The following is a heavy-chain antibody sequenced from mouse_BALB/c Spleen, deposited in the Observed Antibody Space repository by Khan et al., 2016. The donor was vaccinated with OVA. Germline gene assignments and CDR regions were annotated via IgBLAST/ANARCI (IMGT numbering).Heavy chain of an antibody. CDR2: ISSYNGDA. CDR1: GYTFTDYG. CDR3: ASDTSGEEFAY. J-gene: IGHJ3*01. Sequence: QVQLQQSGAELVRPGVSVKISCKGSGYTFTDYGIHWVKQSHAKSLEWIGVISSYNGDATYNQRFKGKATMTVDKSSSTAYMELARLTSGDSAIYYCASDTSGEEFAYWGQGTLVTVSA. D-gene: IGHD3-2*01. V-gene: IGHV1S137*01.